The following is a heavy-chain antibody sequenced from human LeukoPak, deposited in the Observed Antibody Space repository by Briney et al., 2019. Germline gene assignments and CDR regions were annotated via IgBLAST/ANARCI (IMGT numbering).Heavy chain of an antibody. CDR3: AKDKGASELWLRGPLHDMGRGSDAFDI. V-gene: IGHV3-23*01. J-gene: IGHJ3*02. D-gene: IGHD5-18*01. CDR1: GFTFSSYA. Sequence: PGGSLRLSCAASGFTFSSYAMSWVRQAPGKGLEWVSAISGSGGSTYYADSVKGRFTISRDNSKNTLYLQMNSLRAEDTAVYYCAKDKGASELWLRGPLHDMGRGSDAFDIWGQGTMVTVSS. CDR2: ISGSGGST.